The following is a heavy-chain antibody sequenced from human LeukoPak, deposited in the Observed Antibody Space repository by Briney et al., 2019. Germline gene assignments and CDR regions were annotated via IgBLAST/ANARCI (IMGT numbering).Heavy chain of an antibody. J-gene: IGHJ4*02. Sequence: GGSLRLSCAASGFTFSSYAMSWVRQAPGKGLEWVSAISGSGGSTYYADSVKGRFTISRDNSKNTLYLQMNSLRAEDTAVYYCAKGLPEAYYYDSSGYYPFDYWGQGTLVTVSS. CDR3: AKGLPEAYYYDSSGYYPFDY. CDR1: GFTFSSYA. D-gene: IGHD3-22*01. CDR2: ISGSGGST. V-gene: IGHV3-23*01.